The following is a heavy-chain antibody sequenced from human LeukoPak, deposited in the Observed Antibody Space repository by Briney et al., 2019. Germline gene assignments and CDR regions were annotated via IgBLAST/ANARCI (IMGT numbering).Heavy chain of an antibody. CDR2: VFRTGGT. CDR3: SGERAGTIVDF. D-gene: IGHD3-3*01. J-gene: IGHJ4*02. V-gene: IGHV4-38-2*02. CDR1: SFSFTTDYY. Sequence: SETLSLTCTFPSFSFTTDYYWGWIRPPPGKGLEWIVSVFRTGGTHYNPSLRHRDSISLDMSKNQFSLSLHSVTAADTAVYYCSGERAGTIVDFLGRGTLVTVSS.